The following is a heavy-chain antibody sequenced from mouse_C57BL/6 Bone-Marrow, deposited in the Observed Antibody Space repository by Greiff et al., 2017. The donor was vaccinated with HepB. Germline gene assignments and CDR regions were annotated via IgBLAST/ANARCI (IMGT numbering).Heavy chain of an antibody. CDR2: IYPRSGNT. CDR1: GYTFTSYG. J-gene: IGHJ3*01. CDR3: ARDYYGSSYVAWFAY. V-gene: IGHV1-81*01. D-gene: IGHD1-1*01. Sequence: VQLVESGAELARPGASVKLSCKASGYTFTSYGISWVKQRTGQGLEWIGEIYPRSGNTYYNEKFKGKATLTADKSSSTAYMELRSLTSEDSAVYCCARDYYGSSYVAWFAYWGQGTLVTVSA.